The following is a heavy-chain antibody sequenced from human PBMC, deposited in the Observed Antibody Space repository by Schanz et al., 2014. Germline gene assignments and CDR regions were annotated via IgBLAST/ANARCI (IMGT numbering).Heavy chain of an antibody. CDR3: AGDWASGRYYSDY. J-gene: IGHJ4*02. Sequence: QVELVESGGGVVQPGRSLRLSCAASGFTFSRHAMHWVRQAPGKGLEWVAAITYDGSNKYYAESVKGRFAISRDNSKDTLYLQMNSLRTEDTAVYYCAGDWASGRYYSDYWGQGTLVTVS. V-gene: IGHV3-30*09. D-gene: IGHD1-26*01. CDR2: ITYDGSNK. CDR1: GFTFSRHA.